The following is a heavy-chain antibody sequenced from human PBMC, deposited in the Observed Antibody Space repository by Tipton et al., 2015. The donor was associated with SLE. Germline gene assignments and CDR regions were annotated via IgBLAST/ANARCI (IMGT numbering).Heavy chain of an antibody. D-gene: IGHD5-18*01. J-gene: IGHJ6*02. CDR1: GYTFSSYV. CDR2: ISAYNGNT. V-gene: IGHV1-18*01. CDR3: ARAVTLTDNYYAMDV. Sequence: QSGPEVKKPGASVKVSCKASGYTFSSYVISWVRQAPGQGLEWMGWISAYNGNTNYAQKLQGRVTMTTDTSTSTAYMELRSLRSDDTAVYYCARAVTLTDNYYAMDVWGQGTTVTVSS.